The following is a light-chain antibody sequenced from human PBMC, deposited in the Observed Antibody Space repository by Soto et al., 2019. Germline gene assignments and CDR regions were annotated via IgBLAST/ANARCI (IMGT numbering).Light chain of an antibody. V-gene: IGLV2-11*01. J-gene: IGLJ2*01. Sequence: ALTQPRSVSGSPGQSVTISCAGTSSDVGGYNSVSWYQQLPGKAPKLMIYDVSKRPSGVPVRFSGSKSGNTASLTISGLQAEDEADYYCCSYAGSYTGVFGGGTKVTVL. CDR1: SSDVGGYNS. CDR2: DVS. CDR3: CSYAGSYTGV.